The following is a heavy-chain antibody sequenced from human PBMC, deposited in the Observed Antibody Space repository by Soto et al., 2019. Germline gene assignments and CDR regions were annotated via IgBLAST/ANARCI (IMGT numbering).Heavy chain of an antibody. V-gene: IGHV1-69*01. Sequence: QVQLVQSGAEVKKPGSSVKVSCKASGGTFSSYAISWVRQAPGQGLEWMGGIIPIFGTANYAQKFQGRVTITADESTSTAYMELSSLRSEDTAVYYWASSSRLVVVAATGWFDPWGQGTLVTVSS. CDR1: GGTFSSYA. J-gene: IGHJ5*02. D-gene: IGHD2-15*01. CDR2: IIPIFGTA. CDR3: ASSSRLVVVAATGWFDP.